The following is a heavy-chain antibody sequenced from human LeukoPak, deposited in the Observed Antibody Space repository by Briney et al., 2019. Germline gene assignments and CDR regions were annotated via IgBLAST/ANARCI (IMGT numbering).Heavy chain of an antibody. Sequence: GGSLRLSCAAAGFTLSSHWMHWVRQAPGKGLVWVSRISIDGSRTTYADSVKGRFTISRDNAKNMLYLQMNSLRAEDTAVYYCARERAGKEGDIVFDWWGQGALVTVSS. V-gene: IGHV3-74*01. CDR2: ISIDGSRT. D-gene: IGHD2-15*01. CDR3: ARERAGKEGDIVFDW. CDR1: GFTLSSHW. J-gene: IGHJ4*02.